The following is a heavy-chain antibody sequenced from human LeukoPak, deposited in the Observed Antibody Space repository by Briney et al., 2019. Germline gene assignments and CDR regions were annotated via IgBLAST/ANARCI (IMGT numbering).Heavy chain of an antibody. CDR2: INAGNGNT. D-gene: IGHD2-8*01. J-gene: IGHJ6*02. Sequence: ASVKVSCKASGYTFTSYAMHWVRQAPGQRLEWMGWINAGNGNTKYSQKFQGRVTITRDTSASTAYMELSSLRSEDTAVYYRARGMVSIYSGYYYYGMDVWGQGTTVTVSS. V-gene: IGHV1-3*01. CDR1: GYTFTSYA. CDR3: ARGMVSIYSGYYYYGMDV.